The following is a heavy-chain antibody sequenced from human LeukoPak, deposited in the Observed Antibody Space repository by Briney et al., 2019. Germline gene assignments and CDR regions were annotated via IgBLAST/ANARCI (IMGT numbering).Heavy chain of an antibody. CDR1: GFTFSSYA. CDR3: AKKPQDYTNYYFDC. D-gene: IGHD4-11*01. Sequence: GGSLRLSCAASGFTFSSYAMSWVRQAPGKGLEWVSGISGSGGSTSYADSVKGRFTLSRDNSKNTLYLQINSLRAEDTAAYYCAKKPQDYTNYYFDCWGQGTLVTVSS. CDR2: ISGSGGST. V-gene: IGHV3-23*01. J-gene: IGHJ4*02.